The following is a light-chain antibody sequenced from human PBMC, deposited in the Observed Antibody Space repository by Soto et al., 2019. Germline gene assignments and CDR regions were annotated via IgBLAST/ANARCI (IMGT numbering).Light chain of an antibody. CDR3: QQYNNWPRT. CDR1: QSVSTN. V-gene: IGKV3-15*01. J-gene: IGKJ1*01. Sequence: EIVMTQSPATLSVSPGERATLSCRASQSVSTNLAWYQQKPGQAPSLLIYGTSTRATGIPARFSGSGSGTAFTPTISSLQSEDFAVYYCQQYNNWPRTFGQGTKVEIK. CDR2: GTS.